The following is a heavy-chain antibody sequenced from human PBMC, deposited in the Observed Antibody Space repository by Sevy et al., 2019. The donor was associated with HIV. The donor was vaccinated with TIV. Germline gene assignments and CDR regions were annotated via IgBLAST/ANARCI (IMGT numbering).Heavy chain of an antibody. Sequence: GGSLRLSCVVSGFTFSSYAMSWVRQAPGKGLEWVSAISGSGGSTYYADSVKGRFTISRDNSKNTLYLQMNSLRAEDTAVYYCAKGNIVVVVAAHYYMDVWGKGTTVTVSS. V-gene: IGHV3-23*01. D-gene: IGHD2-15*01. J-gene: IGHJ6*03. CDR2: ISGSGGST. CDR3: AKGNIVVVVAAHYYMDV. CDR1: GFTFSSYA.